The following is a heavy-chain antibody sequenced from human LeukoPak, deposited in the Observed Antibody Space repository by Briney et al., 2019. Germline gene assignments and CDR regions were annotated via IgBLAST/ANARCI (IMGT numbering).Heavy chain of an antibody. CDR2: ISGRGVST. CDR3: AKDIRATMTGSDAFDI. CDR1: GFTFSSSA. V-gene: IGHV3-23*01. D-gene: IGHD3-9*01. J-gene: IGHJ3*02. Sequence: GGSLCPSRAPSGFTFSSSAISWVRQAPGKGLEWVSAISGRGVSTYYADSVEGRLTISRDNSKNTLYLQMNSLRAEDTAVYYCAKDIRATMTGSDAFDIWGQGTMVTGSS.